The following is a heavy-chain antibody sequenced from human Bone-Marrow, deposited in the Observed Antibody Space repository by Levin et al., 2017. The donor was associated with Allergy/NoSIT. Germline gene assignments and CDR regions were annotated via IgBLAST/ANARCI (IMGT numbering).Heavy chain of an antibody. J-gene: IGHJ4*02. Sequence: PGGSLRLSCAASGFPLSAYWMNWVRQAPGKGLEWVAQIKKDGTEEYYVGSVKGRFTISRDNAKNALFLQMNSLRVEDTAVYYCAREPARGGDFDYWGQGTLVTVSS. D-gene: IGHD3-10*01. CDR1: GFPLSAYW. CDR3: AREPARGGDFDY. CDR2: IKKDGTEE. V-gene: IGHV3-7*04.